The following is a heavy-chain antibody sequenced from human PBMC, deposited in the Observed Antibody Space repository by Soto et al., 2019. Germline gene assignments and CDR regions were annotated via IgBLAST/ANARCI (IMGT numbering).Heavy chain of an antibody. CDR2: IFSSGST. J-gene: IGHJ4*02. CDR3: ARQRRDFDY. CDR1: GCSISNYY. V-gene: IGHV4-59*08. Sequence: SETLSLTCTFSGCSISNYYWSLIRQPPGKGLQWIGYIFSSGSTNYNPSLKSRVTISVNTSKNQFSLNLNSVTAADTAVYYCARQRRDFDYWGQGSLVTVSS.